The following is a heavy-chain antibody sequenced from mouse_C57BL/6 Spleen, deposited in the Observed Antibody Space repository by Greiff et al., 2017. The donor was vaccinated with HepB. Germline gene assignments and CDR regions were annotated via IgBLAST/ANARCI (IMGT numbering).Heavy chain of an antibody. V-gene: IGHV1-64*01. CDR3: ARELGPFYAMDY. CDR1: GYTFTSYW. D-gene: IGHD4-1*01. CDR2: IHPNSGST. Sequence: QVQLQQPGAELVKPGASVKLSCKASGYTFTSYWMRWVKQRPGQGLEWIGMIHPNSGSTNYNEKFKSKATLTVDKSSSTAYMQLSSLTSEDSAVYYCARELGPFYAMDYWGQGTSVTVSS. J-gene: IGHJ4*01.